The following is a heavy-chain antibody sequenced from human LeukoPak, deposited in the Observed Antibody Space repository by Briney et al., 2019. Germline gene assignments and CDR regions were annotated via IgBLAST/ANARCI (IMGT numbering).Heavy chain of an antibody. CDR2: ISSNGDNT. Sequence: GGSLRLSRSASGLTFSSYDIHWVRQAPGKGLEYVSAISSNGDNTYYSDSVKGRFTISRDNSKNTLYLQMSSLRAEDTAVYYCVKAQCVPDWGQGTLVTVSS. CDR3: VKAQCVPD. D-gene: IGHD5/OR15-5a*01. J-gene: IGHJ4*02. V-gene: IGHV3-64D*09. CDR1: GLTFSSYD.